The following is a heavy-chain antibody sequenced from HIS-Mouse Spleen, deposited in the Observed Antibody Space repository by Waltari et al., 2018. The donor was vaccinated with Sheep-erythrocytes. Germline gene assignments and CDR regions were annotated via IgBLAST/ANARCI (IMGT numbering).Heavy chain of an antibody. J-gene: IGHJ3*02. Sequence: EVQLVESGGGLVKPGGSLRLSCAASGFTFSSYSMNWVRQAPGKGWDGVSSISSSSSYIYYADSVKGRFTISRDNAKNSLYLQMNSLRAEDTAVYYCARDTGTDAFDIWGQGTMVTVSS. CDR2: ISSSSSYI. CDR1: GFTFSSYS. V-gene: IGHV3-21*01. CDR3: ARDTGTDAFDI. D-gene: IGHD1-1*01.